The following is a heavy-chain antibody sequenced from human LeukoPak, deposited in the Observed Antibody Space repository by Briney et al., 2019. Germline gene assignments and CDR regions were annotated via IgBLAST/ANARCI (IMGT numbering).Heavy chain of an antibody. CDR3: ARDPRFGELLSY. CDR2: IYHSGST. J-gene: IGHJ4*02. Sequence: SETLSLTCAVSGYSISSGYYWGWIRQPPGKGLEWIGSIYHSGSTYYNPSLKSRVTISVDTSKNQFSLKLSSVTAADTAVYYCARDPRFGELLSYWGQGTLVTVSS. CDR1: GYSISSGYY. D-gene: IGHD3-10*01. V-gene: IGHV4-38-2*02.